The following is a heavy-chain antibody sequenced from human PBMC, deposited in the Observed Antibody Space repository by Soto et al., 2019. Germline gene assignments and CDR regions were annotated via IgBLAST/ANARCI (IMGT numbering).Heavy chain of an antibody. J-gene: IGHJ4*02. V-gene: IGHV5-51*01. D-gene: IGHD3-22*01. CDR3: ARGHSDYDSSGYQSDY. CDR2: IYPDDSDT. CDR1: GYSFTSYC. Sequence: GESLKISCKGSGYSFTSYCIGWVRQMPGKGLEWMGIIYPDDSDTRYSPSFQGQVTISADKSISTAYLQWSSLKASDTAMYYCARGHSDYDSSGYQSDYWGQGTLVTVSS.